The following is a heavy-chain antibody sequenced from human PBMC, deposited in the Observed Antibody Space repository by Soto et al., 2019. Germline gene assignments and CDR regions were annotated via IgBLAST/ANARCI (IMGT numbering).Heavy chain of an antibody. CDR2: ISPSTSHI. Sequence: EVHLVESGGGLVKPGGSLRLSCAVSGFTFSSCTMNWVRQAPGKGLEWVSSISPSTSHIYYADSVKGRFTISRDNAKNSLLLQMNSLRAEDTAVYSCSGCSGGACHQNYGMDVWGQGTTVTVSS. J-gene: IGHJ6*02. CDR1: GFTFSSCT. CDR3: SGCSGGACHQNYGMDV. V-gene: IGHV3-21*01. D-gene: IGHD2-15*01.